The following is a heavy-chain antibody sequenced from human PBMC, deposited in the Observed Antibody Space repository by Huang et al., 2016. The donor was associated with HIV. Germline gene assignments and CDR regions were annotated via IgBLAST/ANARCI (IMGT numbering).Heavy chain of an antibody. CDR3: ARSAYGDLDY. J-gene: IGHJ4*02. CDR2: MNPNTGNT. D-gene: IGHD4-17*01. V-gene: IGHV1-8*02. Sequence: QVHLVQSGAEVKKPGASVKVSCKASGYTFTHYDINWVRQAPGRGLEWMGWMNPNTGNTGFAQSFQGRVTMTRKTSITTAYMELTSLTSKDTAVYYCARSAYGDLDYWGLGTLVIVSS. CDR1: GYTFTHYD.